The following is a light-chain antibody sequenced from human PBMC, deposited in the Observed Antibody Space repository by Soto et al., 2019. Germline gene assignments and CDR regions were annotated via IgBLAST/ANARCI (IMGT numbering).Light chain of an antibody. CDR2: YDS. V-gene: IGLV3-21*04. CDR3: HVWDRSSDRDVV. J-gene: IGLJ2*01. Sequence: SYELPQPPSVSVAPGKTARITCGGNNIGSKSVHWYQQKPGQAPVLVIYYDSDRPSGIPERFSGSNSGNTATLTISRDEAGDESDYYCHVWDRSSDRDVVFGGGTKPAVL. CDR1: NIGSKS.